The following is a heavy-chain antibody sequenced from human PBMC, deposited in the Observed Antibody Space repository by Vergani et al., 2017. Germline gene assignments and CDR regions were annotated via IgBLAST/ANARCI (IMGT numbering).Heavy chain of an antibody. CDR1: GGTFSSNS. V-gene: IGHV1-69*13. D-gene: IGHD3-22*01. Sequence: QGQLAQSGAEVKKPGSSVKVSCKASGGTFSSNSISWVRQAPGQGLEWMGRIIPIFGTTSYAQKFQGRVTILAYESTSTAYMELSSLRSEDTAVYYCARSSGYYSYYFDFWGQGTLVTVSS. J-gene: IGHJ4*02. CDR3: ARSSGYYSYYFDF. CDR2: IIPIFGTT.